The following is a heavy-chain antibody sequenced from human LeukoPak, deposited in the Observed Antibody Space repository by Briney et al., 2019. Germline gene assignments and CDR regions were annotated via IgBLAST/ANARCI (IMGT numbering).Heavy chain of an antibody. Sequence: GGSLRLSCAASGFTFSRYGMHWVSQAPGKGLEWVAVIWYDGSNKYYADTVKGRFTISRDNSKNTLYLQMNSLRAEDTAVYYCAGGYCSGGSCYRSVGYWGQGTLVTVSS. CDR1: GFTFSRYG. CDR3: AGGYCSGGSCYRSVGY. J-gene: IGHJ4*02. CDR2: IWYDGSNK. V-gene: IGHV3-33*01. D-gene: IGHD2-15*01.